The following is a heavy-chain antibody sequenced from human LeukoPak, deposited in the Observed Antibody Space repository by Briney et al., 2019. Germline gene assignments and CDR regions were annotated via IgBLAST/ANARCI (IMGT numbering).Heavy chain of an antibody. V-gene: IGHV3-23*01. Sequence: GGSLRLSCAASGFTFSSYGMSWVRQAPGKGLEWVSAINTSGGSTYYADSVKGRFTISRDNTKNSLYLQMNSLRAEDTAVYYCAKDQGPFYYDSSGYYPDYWGQGTLVTVSS. CDR3: AKDQGPFYYDSSGYYPDY. CDR2: INTSGGST. J-gene: IGHJ4*02. CDR1: GFTFSSYG. D-gene: IGHD3-22*01.